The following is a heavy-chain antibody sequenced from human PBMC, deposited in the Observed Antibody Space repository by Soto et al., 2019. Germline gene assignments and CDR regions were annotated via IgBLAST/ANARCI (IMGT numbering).Heavy chain of an antibody. Sequence: KPSETLSLTCTVSGGSISSGDYYWSWIRQPPGKGLEWIGYIYYSGSTYYNPSLKSRVTISVDTSKNQFSLKLSSVTAADTAVYYCARVPLTVTKPRENYFDYWGQGTLVTVSS. V-gene: IGHV4-30-4*01. CDR1: GGSISSGDYY. J-gene: IGHJ4*02. D-gene: IGHD4-17*01. CDR2: IYYSGST. CDR3: ARVPLTVTKPRENYFDY.